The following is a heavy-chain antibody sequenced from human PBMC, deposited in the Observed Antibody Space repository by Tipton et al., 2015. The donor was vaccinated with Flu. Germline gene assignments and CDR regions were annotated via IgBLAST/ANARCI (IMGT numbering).Heavy chain of an antibody. D-gene: IGHD4-11*01. Sequence: TLSLTCSVSGGSISSGTYYWSWIRQSAGKGLEWIGRIYTRGSTDYNPSLKTRVTISEDTSKNEFSLHLRSVTAADTAVYYCARDLVQDYRDQYFGMDVWGQGTTVTVSS. CDR2: IYTRGST. CDR1: GGSISSGTYY. V-gene: IGHV4-61*02. CDR3: ARDLVQDYRDQYFGMDV. J-gene: IGHJ6*02.